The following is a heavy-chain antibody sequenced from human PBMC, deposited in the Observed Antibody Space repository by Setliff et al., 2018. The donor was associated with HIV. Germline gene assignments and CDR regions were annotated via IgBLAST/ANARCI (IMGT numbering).Heavy chain of an antibody. Sequence: SETLSLTCSISGGSISSSAYYWTWIRQHSGKGLEWIGQIHYSGTTYYNPSLKSRVTISLDTSKNQFSLKLTSVTAADTAVYYCARGRLMGSSALFFDFWGQGILVTVSS. CDR2: IHYSGTT. D-gene: IGHD2-21*01. CDR3: ARGRLMGSSALFFDF. CDR1: GGSISSSAYY. J-gene: IGHJ4*02. V-gene: IGHV4-39*07.